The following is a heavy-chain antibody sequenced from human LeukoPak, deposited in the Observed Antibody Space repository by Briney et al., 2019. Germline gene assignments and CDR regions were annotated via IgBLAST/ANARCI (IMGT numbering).Heavy chain of an antibody. Sequence: PSVKVSCKASGYTFSSYDINGVRQATGQGLEWMGWMNSNSGNTGYAQKSQGRVTMTRKNSISTAYMELSSLRSEDTAVYYCARSAYYGSGSYPDYWGQGTLVTVSS. CDR3: ARSAYYGSGSYPDY. CDR1: GYTFSSYD. D-gene: IGHD3-10*01. CDR2: MNSNSGNT. V-gene: IGHV1-8*01. J-gene: IGHJ4*02.